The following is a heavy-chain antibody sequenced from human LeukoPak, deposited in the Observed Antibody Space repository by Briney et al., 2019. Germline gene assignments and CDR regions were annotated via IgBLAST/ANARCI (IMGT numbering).Heavy chain of an antibody. J-gene: IGHJ4*02. CDR3: AKAISEYGGYDHYFDS. CDR1: GFTFSTYA. CDR2: ISGSVTRT. D-gene: IGHD5-12*01. V-gene: IGHV3-23*01. Sequence: GGSLRLSCAASGFTFSTYAMSWVRQAPGKGPQWVSSISGSVTRTYYADSGKGRFTISRDNSKNTLYLQMSSLRAEDTAAYYCAKAISEYGGYDHYFDSWGQGTLVTVSS.